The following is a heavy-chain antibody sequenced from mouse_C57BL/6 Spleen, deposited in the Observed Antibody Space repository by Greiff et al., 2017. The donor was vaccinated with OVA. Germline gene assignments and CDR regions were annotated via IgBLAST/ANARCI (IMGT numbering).Heavy chain of an antibody. V-gene: IGHV3-6*01. D-gene: IGHD1-1*01. Sequence: EVQLQQSGPGLVKPSQSLSLTCSVTGYSITSGYYWNWIRQFPGNKLEWMGYISYDGSNNYNPSLKNRIFITRDTSKNQFFLKLNSVTTEDTATYYCARGYGSLDYWGQGTTLTVSS. J-gene: IGHJ2*01. CDR3: ARGYGSLDY. CDR2: ISYDGSN. CDR1: GYSITSGYY.